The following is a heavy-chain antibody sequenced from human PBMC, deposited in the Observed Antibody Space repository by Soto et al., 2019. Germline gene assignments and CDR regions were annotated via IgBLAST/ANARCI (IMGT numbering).Heavy chain of an antibody. Sequence: VQLLESGGGLVQPGGSLRLSCAASGFTFSSYAMHWVRQAPGKGLEWVAVISYDGSNKYYADSVKGRFTISRDNSKNTLYLQMNSLRAEDTAVYYCATRFPDGGNWFRFDPWGQGTLVTVSS. CDR2: ISYDGSNK. CDR1: GFTFSSYA. V-gene: IGHV3-30-3*01. J-gene: IGHJ5*02. D-gene: IGHD2-15*01. CDR3: ATRFPDGGNWFRFDP.